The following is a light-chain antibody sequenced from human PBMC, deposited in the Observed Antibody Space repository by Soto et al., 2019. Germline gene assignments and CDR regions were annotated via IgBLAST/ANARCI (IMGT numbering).Light chain of an antibody. Sequence: QSALTQPASVSGSPGQSITISCTGTSNDIGGYNYVSWYQQHPGEAPKLIIYEVSNRPSGVSDRFSGSKSGNTATLTISGLQAEDEADYYCASYTDTTTQVFGGGTKLTVL. J-gene: IGLJ3*02. CDR2: EVS. V-gene: IGLV2-14*01. CDR3: ASYTDTTTQV. CDR1: SNDIGGYNY.